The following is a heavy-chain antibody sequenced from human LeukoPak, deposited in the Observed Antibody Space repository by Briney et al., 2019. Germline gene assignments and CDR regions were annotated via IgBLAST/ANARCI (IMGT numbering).Heavy chain of an antibody. D-gene: IGHD5-18*01. CDR1: GFTVSSNY. V-gene: IGHV3-53*01. J-gene: IGHJ5*02. CDR3: ARDGAMVDGGFDP. CDR2: ISNDGDT. Sequence: GGSLRLSCAASGFTVSSNYMSWVRQGPGKGLECVSVISNDGDTYYADSVKGRFTISRDNAKNSLYLQMNSLRAEDTAVYYCARDGAMVDGGFDPWGQGTLVTVSS.